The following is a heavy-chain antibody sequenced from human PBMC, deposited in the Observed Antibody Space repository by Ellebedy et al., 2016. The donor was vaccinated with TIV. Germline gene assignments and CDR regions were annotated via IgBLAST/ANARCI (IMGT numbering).Heavy chain of an antibody. J-gene: IGHJ5*01. D-gene: IGHD3-16*01. CDR1: GGSFSGYY. CDR3: ARYAQRVGANWFDS. V-gene: IGHV4-34*11. Sequence: SETLSLTXAVYGGSFSGYYWGWIRQPPGMGLEWIGWIYSSGNTNYNTSLQSRVSISIDTSKNQFSLRLDSITATDSAVYYCARYAQRVGANWFDSWGQGTLVTVSS. CDR2: IYSSGNT.